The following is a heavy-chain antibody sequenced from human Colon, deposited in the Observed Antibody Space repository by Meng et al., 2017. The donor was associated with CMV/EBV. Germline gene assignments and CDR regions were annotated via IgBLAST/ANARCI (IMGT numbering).Heavy chain of an antibody. CDR2: VSEDGRDD. J-gene: IGHJ1*01. Sequence: AASGFTFSTYSMHSVRQALGKGLTSVAVVSEDGRDDFYADSVKVRFTISRNNSKIPMYMLMTSQRREDTAVYDCAGDGTDGYNDFHYWGQGTLVTVSS. D-gene: IGHD5-24*01. CDR1: GFTFSTYS. V-gene: IGHV3-30*04. CDR3: AGDGTDGYNDFHY.